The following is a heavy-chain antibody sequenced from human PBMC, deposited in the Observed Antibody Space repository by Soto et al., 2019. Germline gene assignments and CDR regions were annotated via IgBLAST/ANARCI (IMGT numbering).Heavy chain of an antibody. J-gene: IGHJ5*01. CDR2: IYKSATT. CDR3: ARGRYCLTGRCFPNWFDS. CDR1: GDSISNLDYF. V-gene: IGHV4-30-4*01. Sequence: PSETLSLTYSVSGDSISNLDYFWAWIRQPPGQALEYIGYIYKSATTYYNPSFESRVAISVDTSKSQFSLNVTSVTAADTAVYFCARGRYCLTGRCFPNWFDSWGQGALVT. D-gene: IGHD7-27*01.